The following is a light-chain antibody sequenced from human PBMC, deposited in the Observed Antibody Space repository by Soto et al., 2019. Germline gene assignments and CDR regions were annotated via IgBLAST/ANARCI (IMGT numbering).Light chain of an antibody. V-gene: IGKV3-11*01. CDR1: PSVTNY. CDR2: GAF. Sequence: EIVLTQSPATLSFSPGERATLSCSASPSVTNYLAWYQQTPGQAPRLLIYGAFNRATGIPARFSGSGSGTDFTLTIRSLEPEDFAVYYCQQRNIWPPVTCGQGTRLEIK. CDR3: QQRNIWPPVT. J-gene: IGKJ5*01.